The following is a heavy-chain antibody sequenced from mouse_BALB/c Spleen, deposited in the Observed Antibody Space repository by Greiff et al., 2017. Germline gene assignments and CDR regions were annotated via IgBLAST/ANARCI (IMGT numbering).Heavy chain of an antibody. J-gene: IGHJ2*01. D-gene: IGHD3-3*01. Sequence: VQLQQSGAELVRSGASVKLSCTASGFNIKDYYMHWVKQRPEQGLEWIGWIDPENGDTEYAPKFQGKATMTADTSSNTAYLQLSSLTSEDTAVYYCARWANPYFDYWGQGTTLTVSS. CDR1: GFNIKDYY. V-gene: IGHV14-4*02. CDR3: ARWANPYFDY. CDR2: IDPENGDT.